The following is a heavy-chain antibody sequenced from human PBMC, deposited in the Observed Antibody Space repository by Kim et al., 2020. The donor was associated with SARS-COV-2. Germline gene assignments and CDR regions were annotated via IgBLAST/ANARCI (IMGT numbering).Heavy chain of an antibody. Sequence: ASVKVSCKVSGYTLTELSMHWVRQAPGKGLEWMGGFDPEDGETIYAQKFQGRVTMTEDTSTDTAYMELSSLRSEDTAVYYCATVHSSGWRTSPGTGYWGQGTLVTVSS. D-gene: IGHD6-19*01. CDR1: GYTLTELS. CDR2: FDPEDGET. V-gene: IGHV1-24*01. CDR3: ATVHSSGWRTSPGTGY. J-gene: IGHJ4*02.